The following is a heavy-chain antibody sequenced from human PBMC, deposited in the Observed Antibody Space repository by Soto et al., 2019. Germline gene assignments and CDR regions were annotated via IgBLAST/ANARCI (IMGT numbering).Heavy chain of an antibody. CDR2: MNPNSGNT. D-gene: IGHD6-13*01. V-gene: IGHV1-8*01. Sequence: QVQLVQSGAEVKKPGASVKVSCKASGYTFTSYDINWVRQATGQGLEWMGWMNPNSGNTGYAQKFQGRVTMTRNTSISTAYMELSSLRSEDTAVYYCARGSRIAAAGTRWAGGYWGQGTLVTVSS. J-gene: IGHJ4*02. CDR1: GYTFTSYD. CDR3: ARGSRIAAAGTRWAGGY.